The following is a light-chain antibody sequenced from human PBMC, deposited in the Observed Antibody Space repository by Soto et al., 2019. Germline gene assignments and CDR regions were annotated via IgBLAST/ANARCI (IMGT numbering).Light chain of an antibody. Sequence: VMTQSPATLSVSPGERATLSCWASETVATNLAWYQQKPGQAPRLLISGASTRAAGISDRFRGSGSGTEFTLTIASVQPEDFATYYCQQYSSYSPLTFGGGTKVDIK. V-gene: IGKV3-15*01. CDR3: QQYSSYSPLT. J-gene: IGKJ4*01. CDR2: GAS. CDR1: ETVATN.